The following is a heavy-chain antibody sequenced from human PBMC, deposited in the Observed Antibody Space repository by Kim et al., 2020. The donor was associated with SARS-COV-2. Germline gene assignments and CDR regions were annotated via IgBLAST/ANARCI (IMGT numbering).Heavy chain of an antibody. V-gene: IGHV3-23*01. Sequence: TYYADSVEGRCTISRDNTKNTLYLQMNSLRTEDTAVYYWAKDPPERTFDYWGQGTLVTVSS. D-gene: IGHD1-26*01. CDR3: AKDPPERTFDY. CDR2: T. J-gene: IGHJ4*02.